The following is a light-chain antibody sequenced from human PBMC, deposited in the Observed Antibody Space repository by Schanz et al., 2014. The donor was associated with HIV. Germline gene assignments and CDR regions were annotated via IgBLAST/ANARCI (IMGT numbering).Light chain of an antibody. V-gene: IGLV1-44*01. CDR1: RSNIGRNT. Sequence: QSVLTQPPSASGTPGQRVTISCSGSRSNIGRNTVNWYQQLPRTAPKLLIYSNNQRPSGVPDRFSGSKSGTSASLAISGLQPDDEADYYCQSYDSSLGEVFGGGTKLTVL. J-gene: IGLJ2*01. CDR2: SNN. CDR3: QSYDSSLGEV.